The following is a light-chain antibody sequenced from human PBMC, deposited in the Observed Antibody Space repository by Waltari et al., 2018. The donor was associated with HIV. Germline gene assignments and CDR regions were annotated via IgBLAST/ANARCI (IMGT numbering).Light chain of an antibody. Sequence: SYVLTQPPSVSVAPGQTARITWGGNNIGSKSVHWYQQKPGQAPVLVVYDDGDRPSGIPERFSGSNSGNTATLTISRVEAGDEADYYCQVWDSSSDHVVFGGGTKLTVL. V-gene: IGLV3-21*02. CDR2: DDG. CDR3: QVWDSSSDHVV. CDR1: NIGSKS. J-gene: IGLJ2*01.